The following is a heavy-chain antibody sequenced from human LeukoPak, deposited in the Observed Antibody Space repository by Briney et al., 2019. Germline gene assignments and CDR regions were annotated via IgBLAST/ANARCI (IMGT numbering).Heavy chain of an antibody. CDR3: ARAKSDYGMDV. CDR1: GYTFTSYY. Sequence: GASVKVTCTASGYTFTSYYMHWVRQAPGQGLEWMGIINPSGGSTSYAQKFQGRVTMTRDTSTSTVYMELSSLRSEDTAVYYCARAKSDYGMDVWGQGTTVTVSS. J-gene: IGHJ6*02. CDR2: INPSGGST. V-gene: IGHV1-46*01.